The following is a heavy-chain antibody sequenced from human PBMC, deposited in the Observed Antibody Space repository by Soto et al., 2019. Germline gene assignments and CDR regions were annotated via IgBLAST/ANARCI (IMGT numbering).Heavy chain of an antibody. CDR3: AKYYDFWSGYLPGYGMDV. Sequence: QSGGSLRLSCAASGFTFSSYAMSWVRQAPGKGLEWVSAISGSGGSTYYADSVKGRFTISRDNSKNTLYLQMNSLRAEDTAVYYCAKYYDFWSGYLPGYGMDVWGQGTTVTVSS. J-gene: IGHJ6*02. V-gene: IGHV3-23*01. CDR2: ISGSGGST. CDR1: GFTFSSYA. D-gene: IGHD3-3*01.